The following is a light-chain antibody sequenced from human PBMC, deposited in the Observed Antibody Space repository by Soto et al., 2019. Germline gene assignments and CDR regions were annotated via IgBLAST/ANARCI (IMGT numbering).Light chain of an antibody. J-gene: IGLJ2*01. V-gene: IGLV1-51*01. CDR2: DNN. CDR3: GTWDSSLSAGV. CDR1: SSNIGNNY. Sequence: QSVLTQPPSVSAAPGQKVTISCSGSSSNIGNNYVSWYQQLPGTAPKLLIYDNNKRPSGIPDRFSGSKSGTSATLGITRLQTWDEADYYCGTWDSSLSAGVFGGGTKLTVL.